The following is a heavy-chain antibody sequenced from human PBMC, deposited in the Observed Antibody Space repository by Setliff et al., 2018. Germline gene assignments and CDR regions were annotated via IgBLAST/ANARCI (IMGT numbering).Heavy chain of an antibody. D-gene: IGHD5-18*01. CDR3: ARDHSYGYSLYYYYYYGMDV. Sequence: PGGSLRLSRAASGFTFSRYWMSWVRQAPGKGLEWVANIKQDGSEKYYVDSVKGRFTISRDNAKNSLYLQMNSLRAEDTAVYYCARDHSYGYSLYYYYYYGMDVWGQGTTVTVSS. CDR2: IKQDGSEK. J-gene: IGHJ6*02. CDR1: GFTFSRYW. V-gene: IGHV3-7*01.